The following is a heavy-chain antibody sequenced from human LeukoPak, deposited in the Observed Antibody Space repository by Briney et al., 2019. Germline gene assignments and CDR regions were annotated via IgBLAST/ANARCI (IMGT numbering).Heavy chain of an antibody. CDR3: ARDMSGGSSSNDY. CDR2: INPNSGGT. J-gene: IGHJ4*02. CDR1: GYTFTCYY. V-gene: IGHV1-2*02. D-gene: IGHD6-6*01. Sequence: APVKVSCKASGYTFTCYYMHWVRQAPGQGLEWMGWINPNSGGTNYAQKFQGRVTMTRDTSISTAYMELSRLRSDDTAVYYCARDMSGGSSSNDYWGQGTLVTVSS.